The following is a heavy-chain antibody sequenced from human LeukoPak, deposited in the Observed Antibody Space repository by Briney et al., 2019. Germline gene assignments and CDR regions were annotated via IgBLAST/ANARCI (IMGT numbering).Heavy chain of an antibody. D-gene: IGHD6-6*01. CDR3: AKDWVSSSLYLVN. Sequence: GGSLRLSCAASGFTFSSNGMHWVRQAPGKGLEWVAFIRYDGNNEKYADSVKGRFTISRDNSKNTLSLQMNSLRAEDTAVYFCAKDWVSSSLYLVNWGQGTLVTVSS. J-gene: IGHJ4*02. CDR2: IRYDGNNE. V-gene: IGHV3-30*02. CDR1: GFTFSSNG.